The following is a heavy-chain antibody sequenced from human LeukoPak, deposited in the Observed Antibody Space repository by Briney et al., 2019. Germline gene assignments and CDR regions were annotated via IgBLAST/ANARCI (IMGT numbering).Heavy chain of an antibody. CDR1: GFTFSSYW. V-gene: IGHV3-7*01. CDR3: AEGVGSAIDY. Sequence: PRGSLRLSCAASGFTFSSYWMSWVRQAPGKGLEWVANIKQDGSEKFYVDSVKGRFTISRDNAKNSLYLQMNSLRAEDTAVYYCAEGVGSAIDYWGQGTLVTVSS. D-gene: IGHD2-21*02. CDR2: IKQDGSEK. J-gene: IGHJ4*02.